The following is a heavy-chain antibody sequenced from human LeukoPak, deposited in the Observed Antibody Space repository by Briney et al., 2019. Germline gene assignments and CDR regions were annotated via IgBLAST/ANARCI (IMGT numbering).Heavy chain of an antibody. CDR1: GFTFSTYW. CDR3: VKARTLVIPMDAFDV. J-gene: IGHJ3*01. D-gene: IGHD4-23*01. Sequence: GGSLRLSCAASGFTFSTYWMHWVRQAPGKGLVWVSHINSDGSTTDYADSVKGRFTISRDNAKNTLYLQMNSLGAEDTAVYFCVKARTLVIPMDAFDVWGQGTMVTVSS. CDR2: INSDGSTT. V-gene: IGHV3-74*01.